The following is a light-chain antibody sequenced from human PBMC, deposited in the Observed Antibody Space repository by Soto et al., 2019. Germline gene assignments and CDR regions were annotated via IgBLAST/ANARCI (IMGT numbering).Light chain of an antibody. Sequence: QSVLTQPASVSGSPGQSIAISCTGTRSDVGAYNYVSWYQQHPGKAPKLMISEVTNRPSGVSDRFSGSKSGTSASLAITGLRAEDEADYYCLSYDSSLSGFVFGSGTKVTVL. CDR1: RSDVGAYNY. CDR3: LSYDSSLSGFV. CDR2: EVT. J-gene: IGLJ1*01. V-gene: IGLV2-14*01.